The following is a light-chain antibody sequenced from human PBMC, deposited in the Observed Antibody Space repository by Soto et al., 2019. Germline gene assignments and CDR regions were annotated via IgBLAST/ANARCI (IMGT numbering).Light chain of an antibody. CDR2: GAS. CDR1: QSVSSSL. V-gene: IGKV3-20*01. CDR3: QHYGGSPLT. Sequence: EIVLTQSPGTLSLSPGEGATLSCRAGQSVSSSLFAWYQQKRRQAPRLLVDGASSRATGIPDSFSGSGSAADFTLTISRLEPEDFVVYYCQHYGGSPLTFGQGTRLEIK. J-gene: IGKJ5*01.